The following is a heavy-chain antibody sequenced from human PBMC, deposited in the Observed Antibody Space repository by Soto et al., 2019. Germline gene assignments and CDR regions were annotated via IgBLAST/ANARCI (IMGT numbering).Heavy chain of an antibody. CDR2: IKSKTDGGTT. J-gene: IGHJ6*02. V-gene: IGHV3-15*01. CDR3: TTEIYYYGSGSYFPGDV. CDR1: GFTFSNAW. Sequence: PGGSLRLSCAASGFTFSNAWMSWVRQAPGKGLEWVGRIKSKTDGGTTDYAAPVKGRFTISRDDSKNTLYLQMNSLKTEDTAVYYCTTEIYYYGSGSYFPGDVWGQGTTGTVSS. D-gene: IGHD3-10*01.